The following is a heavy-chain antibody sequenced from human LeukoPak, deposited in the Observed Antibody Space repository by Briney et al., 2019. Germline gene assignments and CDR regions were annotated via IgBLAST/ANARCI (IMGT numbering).Heavy chain of an antibody. Sequence: GGSLRLSCAASGFTFSRYWMHWVRQAPGKGLVWVSRLNGDGSATTYADSVKGRFTISRDNAKNSLFLQMNSLRAEDTAVYYCARYYGDHAGCFDYWGQGTLVTVSS. CDR3: ARYYGDHAGCFDY. D-gene: IGHD4-17*01. V-gene: IGHV3-74*01. CDR1: GFTFSRYW. J-gene: IGHJ4*02. CDR2: LNGDGSAT.